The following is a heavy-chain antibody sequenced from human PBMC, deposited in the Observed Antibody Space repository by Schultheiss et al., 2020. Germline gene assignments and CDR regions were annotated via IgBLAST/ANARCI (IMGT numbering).Heavy chain of an antibody. D-gene: IGHD2-15*01. CDR1: GFTFSSYS. Sequence: GESLKISCAASGFTFSSYSMNWVRQAPGKGLEWVSSISSDSIYIYYADSVKGRFTISRDNAQNSVYLQMTSLRAEDTAVYYCARDPGYCSGGRCYHEGFDYWGQGTLVTVSS. J-gene: IGHJ4*02. CDR3: ARDPGYCSGGRCYHEGFDY. V-gene: IGHV3-21*01. CDR2: ISSDSIYI.